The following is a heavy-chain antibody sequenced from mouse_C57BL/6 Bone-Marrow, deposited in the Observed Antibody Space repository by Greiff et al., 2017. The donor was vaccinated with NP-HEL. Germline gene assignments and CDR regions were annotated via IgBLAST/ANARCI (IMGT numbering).Heavy chain of an antibody. D-gene: IGHD1-1*01. CDR3: ARGIYDGRSYWYFDV. Sequence: EVKLMESGGGLVKPGGSLKLSCAASGFTFSDYGMHWVRQAPEKGLEWVAYLSSGSSTIYYADTVKGRFTISRDNAKNTLFLQMTSLRSEDTAMYYCARGIYDGRSYWYFDVWGTGTTVTVSS. CDR2: LSSGSSTI. CDR1: GFTFSDYG. V-gene: IGHV5-17*01. J-gene: IGHJ1*03.